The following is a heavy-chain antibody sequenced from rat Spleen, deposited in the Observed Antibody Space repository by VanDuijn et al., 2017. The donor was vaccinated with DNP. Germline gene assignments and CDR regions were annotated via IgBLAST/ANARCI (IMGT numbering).Heavy chain of an antibody. CDR3: ATSSYYGYDYGFAY. V-gene: IGHV5S10*01. Sequence: EVQLVESGGGLVQPGNSLKLSCAASGFTFSDYAMAWVRQSPKKGREWVATIIYDGSSTYYRDSVKGRFTISRDHARSSLYLQMDSLRSEDTATYYCATSSYYGYDYGFAYWGQGTLVTVSS. J-gene: IGHJ3*01. CDR1: GFTFSDYA. CDR2: IIYDGSST. D-gene: IGHD1-7*01.